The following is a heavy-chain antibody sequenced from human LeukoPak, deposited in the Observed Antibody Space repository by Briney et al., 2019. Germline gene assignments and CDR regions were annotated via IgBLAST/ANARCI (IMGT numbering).Heavy chain of an antibody. D-gene: IGHD3-22*01. CDR2: ISDTGGST. CDR3: AKVTSYYYDSSGYWNY. Sequence: PGGSLRLSCVASGFTFRSYAMSWVRQAPGKGLEWVSAISDTGGSTYYTDSVKGRFTISRDNSKNTLYLQMNSLRAEDTAVYYCAKVTSYYYDSSGYWNYWGQGTLVTVSS. CDR1: GFTFRSYA. J-gene: IGHJ4*02. V-gene: IGHV3-23*01.